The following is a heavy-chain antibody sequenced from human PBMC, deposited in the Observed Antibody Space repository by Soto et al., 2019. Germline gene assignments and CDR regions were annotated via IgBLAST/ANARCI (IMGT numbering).Heavy chain of an antibody. J-gene: IGHJ4*02. CDR1: GVSFSGYY. Sequence: PSETLSLTCAVYGVSFSGYYWSWIRQPPGKGLEWIGEINHSGSTNYNPSLKSRVTISVDTSKNQFSLKLSSVTAADTAVYYCARGRMQGQARPFDYWGQGTLVTVSS. D-gene: IGHD1-1*01. CDR3: ARGRMQGQARPFDY. CDR2: INHSGST. V-gene: IGHV4-34*01.